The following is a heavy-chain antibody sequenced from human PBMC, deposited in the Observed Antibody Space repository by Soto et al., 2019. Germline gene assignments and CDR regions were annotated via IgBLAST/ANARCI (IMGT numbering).Heavy chain of an antibody. CDR3: ARGGTSGWAVFNWFDP. V-gene: IGHV4-59*02. Sequence: KPSETLSLTCSVTGASVSTYSWSWIRQSPGKGLEWIGYIDYSGGTNYTPSLRSRVTISVDTSKNQLSLNLTSLTAADTAVYYCARGGTSGWAVFNWFDPWGQGTLVTVSS. CDR1: GASVSTYS. D-gene: IGHD3-9*01. J-gene: IGHJ5*02. CDR2: IDYSGGT.